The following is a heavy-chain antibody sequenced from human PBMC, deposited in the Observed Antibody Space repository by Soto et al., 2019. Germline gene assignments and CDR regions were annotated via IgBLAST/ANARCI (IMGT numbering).Heavy chain of an antibody. V-gene: IGHV1-2*02. D-gene: IGHD3-3*01. CDR2: INPNNGGT. J-gene: IGHJ6*02. Sequence: QVQLVQSGAEVMKPGASLKVSCKASGYTFTGYYMHWVRQAPGQGLEWMGWINPNNGGTYYAQKFQGRVTVTRDTSITTVYMELSSLRSDDTAVYYCARTIFVVVGYGMDVWGQGTTVTVS. CDR1: GYTFTGYY. CDR3: ARTIFVVVGYGMDV.